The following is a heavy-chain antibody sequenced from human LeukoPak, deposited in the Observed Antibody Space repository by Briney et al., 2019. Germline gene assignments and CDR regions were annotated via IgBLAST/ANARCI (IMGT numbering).Heavy chain of an antibody. D-gene: IGHD3-3*01. J-gene: IGHJ4*02. CDR1: GFTFSSYG. Sequence: PGRSLRLSCAASGFTFSSYGMHWVRQAPGKGLERVAVIWYDGSNKYYADSVKGRFTISRDNSKNTLYLQMNSLRAEDTAVYYCARDLRITIGELDYWGQGTLVTVSS. V-gene: IGHV3-33*01. CDR2: IWYDGSNK. CDR3: ARDLRITIGELDY.